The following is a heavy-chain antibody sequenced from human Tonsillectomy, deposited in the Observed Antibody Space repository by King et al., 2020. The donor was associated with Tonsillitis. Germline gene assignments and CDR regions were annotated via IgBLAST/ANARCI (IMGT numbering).Heavy chain of an antibody. CDR1: GGTFSSFA. D-gene: IGHD6-19*01. V-gene: IGHV1-69*09. CDR2: IIPILGIA. CDR3: ARGGFGVAGSAAFDI. Sequence: QLVQSGAEVKKPGSSVKVSCKASGGTFSSFAISWVRQAPGQGLEWMGRIIPILGIANYAQKFQGRVMITADKSTSTAYMELSSPRSDDTAVYYCARGGFGVAGSAAFDIWGQGTMVTVSS. J-gene: IGHJ3*02.